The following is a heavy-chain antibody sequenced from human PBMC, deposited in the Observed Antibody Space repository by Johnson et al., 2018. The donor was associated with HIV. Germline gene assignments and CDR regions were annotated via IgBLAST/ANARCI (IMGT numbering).Heavy chain of an antibody. V-gene: IGHV3-30*03. CDR1: GFTFSSFG. D-gene: IGHD2-15*01. J-gene: IGHJ3*02. CDR3: SRGRKDMEAADGLDNDGLDM. Sequence: QVQLVESGGGVVQPGRSLRLSCAASGFTFSSFGMHWVRLAPGKGLQWVAVVSYNGDTKYYGDSVKGRFTISRDTFKNTLSRQMDSLRIEDTAIYYCSRGRKDMEAADGLDNDGLDMWGQGTLVTVSS. CDR2: VSYNGDTK.